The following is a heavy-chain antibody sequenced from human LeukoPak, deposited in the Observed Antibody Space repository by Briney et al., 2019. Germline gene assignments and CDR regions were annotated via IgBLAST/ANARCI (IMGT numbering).Heavy chain of an antibody. J-gene: IGHJ6*02. CDR2: IKQDGSEK. D-gene: IGHD2-2*01. Sequence: AGGSLRLSCAASGFTFSSYWMSWVRQAPGKGLEWVANIKQDGSEKYYVDSVKGRFTISRDNAKNSLYLQMNSLRAEDTAVYYCASTHCSSTSCYPSYYYYGVDVWGQGTTVTVSS. V-gene: IGHV3-7*01. CDR1: GFTFSSYW. CDR3: ASTHCSSTSCYPSYYYYGVDV.